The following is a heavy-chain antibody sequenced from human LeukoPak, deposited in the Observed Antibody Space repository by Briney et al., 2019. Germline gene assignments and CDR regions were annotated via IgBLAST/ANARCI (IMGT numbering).Heavy chain of an antibody. V-gene: IGHV3-21*01. CDR1: GFTFSSYS. D-gene: IGHD3-3*01. J-gene: IGHJ5*02. Sequence: GGSLRLSCAASGFTFSSYSMNWVRQAPGKGLEWVSSISSSSSYIYYADSVKGRFTISRDNAKNSLYLQMNSLRAEDTAVYYCARPGLTDYDLFAWFDPWGQGTLVTVSS. CDR2: ISSSSSYI. CDR3: ARPGLTDYDLFAWFDP.